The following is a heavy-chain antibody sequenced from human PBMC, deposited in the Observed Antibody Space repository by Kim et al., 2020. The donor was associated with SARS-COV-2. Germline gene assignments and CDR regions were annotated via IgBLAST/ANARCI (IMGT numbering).Heavy chain of an antibody. CDR1: GFTFSSYA. CDR3: AKGYYGSGSYYNFGYYFDY. D-gene: IGHD3-10*01. CDR2: ISGSGGST. Sequence: GGSLRLSCAASGFTFSSYAMSWVRQAPGKGLEWVSAISGSGGSTYYADSVKGRFTISRDNSKNTLYLQMNSLRAEDMAVYYCAKGYYGSGSYYNFGYYFDYWGQGTLVTVSS. J-gene: IGHJ4*02. V-gene: IGHV3-23*01.